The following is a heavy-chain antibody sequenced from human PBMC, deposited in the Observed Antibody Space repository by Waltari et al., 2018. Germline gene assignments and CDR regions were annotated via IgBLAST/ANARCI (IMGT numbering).Heavy chain of an antibody. D-gene: IGHD1-1*01. Sequence: EVQLLESGGGLVQPGGSLRLSCAASGFTFSSYAMSWVRQAPGKGLEWVSAISGSGGSTYYADSVKGRFTISRDNSKNTLYLQMNSLRAEDTAVYYCAKTPPGEIYYYYGMDVWGQGTTVTVSS. CDR2: ISGSGGST. V-gene: IGHV3-23*01. CDR1: GFTFSSYA. J-gene: IGHJ6*02. CDR3: AKTPPGEIYYYYGMDV.